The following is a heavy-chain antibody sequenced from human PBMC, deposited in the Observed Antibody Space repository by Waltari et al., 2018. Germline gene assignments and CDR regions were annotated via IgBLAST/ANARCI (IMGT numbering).Heavy chain of an antibody. CDR1: GGTFSSYA. CDR3: ARDHGGYYFDY. D-gene: IGHD3-16*01. V-gene: IGHV1-69*01. Sequence: QVQLVQSGAEVKKPGSSVKVSCKASGGTFSSYALSWVRQAPGQGLEWGGGIIPSFGTANYAQKSQGRGRITADESTSTAYMELSSLSSEDTAVYYCARDHGGYYFDYWGQGTLVTVSS. CDR2: IIPSFGTA. J-gene: IGHJ4*02.